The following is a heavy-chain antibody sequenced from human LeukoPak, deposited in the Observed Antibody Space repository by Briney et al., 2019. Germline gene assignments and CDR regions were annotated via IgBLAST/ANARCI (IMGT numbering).Heavy chain of an antibody. Sequence: GGSLRPSCVASGFTVSSNYMSWVRQAPGKGLEWVSVIYSGGSTYYADSVKGRFTISRDNSKNTLYLQMNSLRAEDAAVYYCAASGSFRPFDPWGQGTLVTVSS. CDR3: AASGSFRPFDP. CDR2: IYSGGST. D-gene: IGHD1-26*01. CDR1: GFTVSSNY. J-gene: IGHJ5*02. V-gene: IGHV3-53*01.